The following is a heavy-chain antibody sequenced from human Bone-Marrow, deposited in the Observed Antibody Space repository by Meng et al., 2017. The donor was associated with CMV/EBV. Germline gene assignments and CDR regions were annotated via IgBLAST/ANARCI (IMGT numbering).Heavy chain of an antibody. V-gene: IGHV6-1*01. Sequence: LRLSCAISGDSVSSNSAAWNWIRQSPSRGLEWLGRTYYRSKWYNDYAVSVKSRITINPDTSKNQFSLQLNSVTPEDTAVYYCARAQYYDILTGYERFDYWGQGTLVTVSS. CDR1: GDSVSSNSAA. CDR2: TYYRSKWYN. CDR3: ARAQYYDILTGYERFDY. J-gene: IGHJ4*02. D-gene: IGHD3-9*01.